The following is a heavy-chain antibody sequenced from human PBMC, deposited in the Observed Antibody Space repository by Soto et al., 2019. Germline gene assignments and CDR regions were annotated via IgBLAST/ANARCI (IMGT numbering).Heavy chain of an antibody. V-gene: IGHV1-2*02. D-gene: IGHD4-4*01. J-gene: IGHJ4*02. Sequence: ASVKVSCKASGYTFTGYYMHWVRQAPGQGLEWMGWINPNSGGTNYAQKFQGRVTTTRDTSISTAYMELSRLRSDDTAVYYCARGRYSNPIPYRVGYWGQGTLVTVSS. CDR1: GYTFTGYY. CDR2: INPNSGGT. CDR3: ARGRYSNPIPYRVGY.